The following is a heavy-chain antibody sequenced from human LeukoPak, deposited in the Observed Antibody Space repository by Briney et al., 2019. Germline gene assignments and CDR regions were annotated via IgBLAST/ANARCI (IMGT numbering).Heavy chain of an antibody. CDR1: GFTFTNYA. J-gene: IGHJ6*02. V-gene: IGHV1-3*01. Sequence: ASVKVSCKASGFTFTNYAMHWVRQAPGQRLEWMGWINGGNGNTKYSQKFQGRVTITRDTSASTAYMELSSLTPEDTAIYYCAREAVVGYYYYGMDVWGQGTTVTVSS. CDR3: AREAVVGYYYYGMDV. D-gene: IGHD6-19*01. CDR2: INGGNGNT.